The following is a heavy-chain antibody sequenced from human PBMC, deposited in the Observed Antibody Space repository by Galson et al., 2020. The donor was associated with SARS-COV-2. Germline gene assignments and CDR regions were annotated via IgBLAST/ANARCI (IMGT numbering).Heavy chain of an antibody. CDR2: ISSSSSTI. Sequence: GGSLRLSCAASGFTFSSYSMHWVRQAPGKGLEWVSYISSSSSTIYYADSVKGRFTISRDNAKNSLYLQMNSLRAEDTAVYYCARDRDPTYYYGSGSYSPCDYWGQGTLVTVSS. V-gene: IGHV3-48*01. CDR1: GFTFSSYS. CDR3: ARDRDPTYYYGSGSYSPCDY. D-gene: IGHD3-10*01. J-gene: IGHJ4*02.